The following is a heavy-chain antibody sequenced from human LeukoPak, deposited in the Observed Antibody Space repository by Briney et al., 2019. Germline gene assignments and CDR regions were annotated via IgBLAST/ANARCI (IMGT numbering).Heavy chain of an antibody. CDR1: GFTFSSYA. CDR2: IKSKTDGGTT. D-gene: IGHD1-26*01. CDR3: TTGDSGSYFFDY. V-gene: IGHV3-15*01. J-gene: IGHJ4*02. Sequence: GGSLRLSCAASGFTFSSYAMSWVRQAPGKGLEWVGRIKSKTDGGTTDYAAPVKSRFTISRDDSKNTLYLQMNSLKTEDTAVYYCTTGDSGSYFFDYWGQGTLVTVSS.